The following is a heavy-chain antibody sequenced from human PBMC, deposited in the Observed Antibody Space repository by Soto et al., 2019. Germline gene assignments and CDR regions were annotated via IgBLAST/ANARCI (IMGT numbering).Heavy chain of an antibody. V-gene: IGHV3-21*01. Sequence: GGSLRLSCAASGFTFSSYSMNWVRQAPGKGLEWVSSISSSSSYIYYADSVKGRFTISRDNAKNSLYLQMNSLRAEDTAVYYCARDALRGDILTGYPNFDYWGQGTLVTVSS. CDR3: ARDALRGDILTGYPNFDY. J-gene: IGHJ4*02. D-gene: IGHD3-9*01. CDR2: ISSSSSYI. CDR1: GFTFSSYS.